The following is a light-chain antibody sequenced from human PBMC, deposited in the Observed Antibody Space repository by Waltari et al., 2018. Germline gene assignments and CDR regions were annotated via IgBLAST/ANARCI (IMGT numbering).Light chain of an antibody. CDR1: ESLLFSDGNTY. Sequence: VVMTQSPLSLRVTLGQPASISCRSSESLLFSDGNTYLNWFHQRPGQSPRRLIYKVSNRDSGVPDRFSGSGSDTVFTLKISRVEAEDVGVYYCMQGTHWPVYTFGQGTRLEIK. CDR2: KVS. J-gene: IGKJ2*01. V-gene: IGKV2-30*01. CDR3: MQGTHWPVYT.